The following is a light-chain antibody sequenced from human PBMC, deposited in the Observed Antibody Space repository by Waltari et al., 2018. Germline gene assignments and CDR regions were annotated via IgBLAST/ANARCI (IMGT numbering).Light chain of an antibody. CDR3: QQYYSTPWT. J-gene: IGKJ1*01. CDR1: QSVLYNSNNKNY. CDR2: WAS. Sequence: DIVMTQSPDSLAVSLGERATINCKSSQSVLYNSNNKNYLASYQQKPGQPPKLLIYWASTRESGVPDRFSGSGSGTDFTLTISSLQAEDVAVYYCQQYYSTPWTFGQGTKVEIK. V-gene: IGKV4-1*01.